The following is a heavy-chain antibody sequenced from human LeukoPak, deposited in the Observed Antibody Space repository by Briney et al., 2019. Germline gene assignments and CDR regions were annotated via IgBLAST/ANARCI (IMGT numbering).Heavy chain of an antibody. D-gene: IGHD6-25*01. J-gene: IGHJ4*02. V-gene: IGHV3-74*01. CDR2: ISTDGSRT. Sequence: GGSLRLSCAASGFTFSSYWMNWVRQAPGKGLVWVSRISTDGSRTTYADTVKGRFTISRDNAKDTLYLQMNSLAVEDTAMYYCVRGTGYLLFDSLGQGTLVTVSS. CDR1: GFTFSSYW. CDR3: VRGTGYLLFDS.